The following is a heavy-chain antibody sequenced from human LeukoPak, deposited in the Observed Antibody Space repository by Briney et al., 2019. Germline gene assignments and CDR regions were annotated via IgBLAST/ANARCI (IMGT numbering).Heavy chain of an antibody. Sequence: GGSLRLSCAASGFTLSSYDMHWVRQATGKGLEWVSAIGTAGDTYYPGSVKGRFTISRENAKNSLYLQMNSLRAGDTAVYYCAREGSRHSAFDIWGQGTMVTVSS. CDR1: GFTLSSYD. CDR3: AREGSRHSAFDI. J-gene: IGHJ3*02. V-gene: IGHV3-13*01. D-gene: IGHD5-18*01. CDR2: IGTAGDT.